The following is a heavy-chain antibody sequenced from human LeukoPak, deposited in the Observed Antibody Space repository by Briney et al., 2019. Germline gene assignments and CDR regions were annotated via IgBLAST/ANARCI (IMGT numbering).Heavy chain of an antibody. J-gene: IGHJ6*03. D-gene: IGHD3-10*01. CDR2: VSPDGSVE. Sequence: GRSLRLSCAASGFTFSSFPMHWVRQAPGKGLEWVVVVSPDGSVENYADSVNGRFTISRYNYKNTVYLQMNSLRTEDTAVYYCARASITSTYYHYYIDVWGKGTTVTVSS. V-gene: IGHV3-30*01. CDR1: GFTFSSFP. CDR3: ARASITSTYYHYYIDV.